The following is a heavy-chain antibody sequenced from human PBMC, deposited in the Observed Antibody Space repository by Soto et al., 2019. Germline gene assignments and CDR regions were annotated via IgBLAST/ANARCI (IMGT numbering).Heavy chain of an antibody. V-gene: IGHV2-5*02. CDR2: IYWDDDK. J-gene: IGHJ4*02. CDR3: AHSLAPRLFDC. D-gene: IGHD6-25*01. CDR1: GFSLSTSGVG. Sequence: QITLRESGPTLVKPTQTLTLTCTFSGFSLSTSGVGVGWIRQPPGKALEWLALIYWDDDKRYSPSLNSRLTIDKDTAKNPVVLAMTNMAPVDTATDYCAHSLAPRLFDCSGQGTLVTVS.